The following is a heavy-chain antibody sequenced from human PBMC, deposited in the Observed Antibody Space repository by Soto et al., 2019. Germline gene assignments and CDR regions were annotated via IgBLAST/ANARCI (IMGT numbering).Heavy chain of an antibody. CDR1: GGSISSSSYY. Sequence: SEALSLTCTVSGGSISSSSYYWGWIRQPPGKGLEWIGNVYYGGSTYYNPSLKSRVTISVETSKSQFSLKLSSVTAADTAVYYCAGGDYYHSSGYYFYYYTMDVWGQGTTVTVSS. CDR2: VYYGGST. V-gene: IGHV4-39*01. D-gene: IGHD3-22*01. CDR3: AGGDYYHSSGYYFYYYTMDV. J-gene: IGHJ6*02.